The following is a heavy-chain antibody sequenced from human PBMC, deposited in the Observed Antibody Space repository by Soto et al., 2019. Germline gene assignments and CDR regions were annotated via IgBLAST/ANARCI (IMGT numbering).Heavy chain of an antibody. Sequence: PGGSLRLSCAASGFTFSGSAMHWVRQASGKGLEWVGRIRSKANSYATAYAASVKGRFTISRDDSKNTAYLQMNSLKTEDTAVYYCAKDCSSGSPYYGMDFWGQGTMVTV. D-gene: IGHD3-10*01. CDR3: AKDCSSGSPYYGMDF. J-gene: IGHJ6*02. V-gene: IGHV3-73*01. CDR2: IRSKANSYAT. CDR1: GFTFSGSA.